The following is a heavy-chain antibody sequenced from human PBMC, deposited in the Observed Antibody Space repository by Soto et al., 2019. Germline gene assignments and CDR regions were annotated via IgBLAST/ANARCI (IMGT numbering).Heavy chain of an antibody. J-gene: IGHJ5*02. V-gene: IGHV4-31*03. CDR3: ARSIDP. CDR1: DGSISSGGYY. Sequence: QVQLQASGPGLVKPSQTLSLTCTVSDGSISSGGYYWSWIRQHPGKGLGWSGYISYSGSTYFNLSLKSRVTISVATSNTHFALKLSSLTAADTVGYYCARSIDPWDPATLGTASS. CDR2: ISYSGST.